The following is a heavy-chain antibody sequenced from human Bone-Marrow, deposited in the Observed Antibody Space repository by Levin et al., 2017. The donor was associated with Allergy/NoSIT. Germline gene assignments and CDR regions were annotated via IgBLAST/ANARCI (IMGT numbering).Heavy chain of an antibody. CDR2: IDPSGGAT. J-gene: IGHJ5*02. CDR3: TRDNRMPVGGTGWFDP. CDR1: GYVFATHY. V-gene: IGHV1-46*03. D-gene: IGHD4-23*01. Sequence: SGGSLRLSCKTSGYVFATHYMHWVRQAPRQGLEWMGLIDPSGGATTYAQNFQGRVTVTRDASTATVYLELTNLTSEDTGIYYCTRDNRMPVGGTGWFDPWGQGTLVTVCS.